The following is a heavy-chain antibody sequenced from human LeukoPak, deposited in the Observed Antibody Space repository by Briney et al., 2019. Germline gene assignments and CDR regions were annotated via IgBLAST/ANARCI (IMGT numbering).Heavy chain of an antibody. D-gene: IGHD1-1*01. V-gene: IGHV4-59*01. J-gene: IGHJ3*02. CDR2: IYYSDGT. Sequence: SETLSLTYTVSGGSTSTYSWSWIRQPPGKRLEWIGYIYYSDGTNSNPSLKSRVTLSLDTSKYQFSLKLSSVTAADTAVYYCARDMNGGADTLDIWGQGTMVSVST. CDR1: GGSTSTYS. CDR3: ARDMNGGADTLDI.